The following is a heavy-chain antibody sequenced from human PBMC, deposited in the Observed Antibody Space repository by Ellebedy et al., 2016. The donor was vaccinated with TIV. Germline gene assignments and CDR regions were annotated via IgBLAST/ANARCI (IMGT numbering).Heavy chain of an antibody. Sequence: AASVKVSCKASGGTFSSYAISWVRQAPGQGLEWMGRIIPILGIANYAQKFQGRVTITADKSTSTAYMELSSLRSEDTAVYYCARSCSGGSCYSGVSYYYYYGMDVWGQGTTVTVSS. CDR2: IIPILGIA. J-gene: IGHJ6*02. V-gene: IGHV1-69*04. D-gene: IGHD2-15*01. CDR3: ARSCSGGSCYSGVSYYYYYGMDV. CDR1: GGTFSSYA.